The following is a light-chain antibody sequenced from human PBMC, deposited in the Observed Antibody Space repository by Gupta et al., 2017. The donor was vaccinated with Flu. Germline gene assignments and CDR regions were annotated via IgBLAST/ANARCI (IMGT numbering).Light chain of an antibody. CDR2: GAS. J-gene: IGKJ1*01. Sequence: IYGASSSATGIPARFSGSGSGREFTLTISSLQSEDFAVYYCLQYHSWPPVAPWTFGQGTKVEIK. CDR3: LQYHSWPPVAPWT. V-gene: IGKV3D-15*01.